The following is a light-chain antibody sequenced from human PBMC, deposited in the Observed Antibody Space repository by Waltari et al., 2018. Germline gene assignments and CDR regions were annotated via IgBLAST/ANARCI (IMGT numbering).Light chain of an antibody. CDR3: QSYDTSLSGSHV. V-gene: IGLV1-40*01. CDR2: ANS. Sequence: QSVLTQPPSVSGAPGQRVTISCTGSRSNIGAGYDVHWYQQFPGVAPKLVMFANSKPPLRGPYRFSGLKFETSTSPILTWLQAEDEADYYCQSYDTSLSGSHVFGPGTKVTVL. CDR1: RSNIGAGYD. J-gene: IGLJ1*01.